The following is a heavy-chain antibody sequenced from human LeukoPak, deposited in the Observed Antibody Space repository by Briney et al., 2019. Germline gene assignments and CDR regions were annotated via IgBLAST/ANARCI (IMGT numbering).Heavy chain of an antibody. J-gene: IGHJ4*02. CDR2: IYYDGTNK. Sequence: GRSLRLSCAASGFTFSSYGMHWVSQAPGKGLEWVAVIYYDGTNKYYADSVKGRFTISRDNSKNTLYLQMNSLRAEDTAVYYCARDGYSYVLYYFDYWGQGTLVTVSS. D-gene: IGHD5-18*01. CDR1: GFTFSSYG. CDR3: ARDGYSYVLYYFDY. V-gene: IGHV3-30*03.